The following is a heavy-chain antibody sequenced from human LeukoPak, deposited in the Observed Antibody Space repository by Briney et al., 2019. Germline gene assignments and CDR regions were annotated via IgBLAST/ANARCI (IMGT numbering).Heavy chain of an antibody. J-gene: IGHJ4*02. CDR3: AKHNSGNFIYFDS. CDR1: GFTVSLYA. CDR2: ITGSGGTT. D-gene: IGHD1-26*01. Sequence: PGGSLRLSCAASGFTVSLYAMSWVRQAPGKGLELVSGITGSGGTTYYADSVKGRFTLSRDNSKNTLYLQMNSLGAEDTAVYYCAKHNSGNFIYFDSWGQGALVTVSS. V-gene: IGHV3-23*01.